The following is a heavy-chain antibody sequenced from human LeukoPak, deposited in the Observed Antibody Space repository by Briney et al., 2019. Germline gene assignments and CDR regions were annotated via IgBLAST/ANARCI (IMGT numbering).Heavy chain of an antibody. CDR1: GFTFNNYN. V-gene: IGHV3-21*01. CDR3: ARDPYSGNYGNYYYYYMDV. CDR2: ITSSGTYI. J-gene: IGHJ6*03. Sequence: TGGSLRLSCATSGFTFNNYNMNWVRQAPGRALEWVSSITSSGTYIFYADSVKGRFTISRDNAKNSLYLQMNSLGPEDTAVYYCARDPYSGNYGNYYYYYMDVWGKGTTVTISS. D-gene: IGHD1-26*01.